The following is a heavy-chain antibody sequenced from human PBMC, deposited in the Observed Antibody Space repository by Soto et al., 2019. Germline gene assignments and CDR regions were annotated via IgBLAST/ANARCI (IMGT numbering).Heavy chain of an antibody. Sequence: SETLSLTCTVSGGSISSYYWSWIRQPPGKGLEWIGYIYYSGSTNYNPSLKSRVTISVDTSKNQFSLKVSSVTAADTAVYYCARGYYCSGGSCYNQNWFDPWGQGTLVTVSS. CDR1: GGSISSYY. V-gene: IGHV4-59*12. D-gene: IGHD2-15*01. CDR3: ARGYYCSGGSCYNQNWFDP. J-gene: IGHJ5*02. CDR2: IYYSGST.